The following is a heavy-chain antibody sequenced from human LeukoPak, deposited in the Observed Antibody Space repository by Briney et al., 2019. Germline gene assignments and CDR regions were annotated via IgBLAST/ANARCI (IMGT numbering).Heavy chain of an antibody. V-gene: IGHV4-59*01. CDR1: GGSISSYY. CDR3: ARDGGDMVRGVMDSNWFDP. CDR2: IYYSGST. D-gene: IGHD3-10*01. J-gene: IGHJ5*02. Sequence: SETLSLTCTVSGGSISSYYWSWIRQPPRKGLEWIGYIYYSGSTNYNPSLKSRVTISVDTSKNQFSLKLSSVTAADTAVYYCARDGGDMVRGVMDSNWFDPWGQGTLVTVSS.